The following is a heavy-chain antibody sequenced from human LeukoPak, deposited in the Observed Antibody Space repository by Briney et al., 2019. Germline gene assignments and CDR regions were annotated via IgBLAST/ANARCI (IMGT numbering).Heavy chain of an antibody. CDR1: GFTFDDYA. V-gene: IGHV3-9*01. CDR3: EAGNSNNVFNI. CDR2: ISWNSGSI. J-gene: IGHJ3*02. D-gene: IGHD6-13*01. Sequence: GGSLRLSCAASGFTFDDYAMHWVRQAPGKGLEWVSGISWNSGSIGYADSVKGRFTISRDNAKNSLYLQMNSLRAEDTALYYCEAGNSNNVFNIGGQGKMATAS.